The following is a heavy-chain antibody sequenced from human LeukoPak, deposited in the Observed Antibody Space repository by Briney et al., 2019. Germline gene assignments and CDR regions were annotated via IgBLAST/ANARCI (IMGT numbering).Heavy chain of an antibody. V-gene: IGHV3-74*01. CDR1: GLAFSAYK. J-gene: IGHJ4*02. Sequence: GGSLRLSCAASGLAFSAYKMHWVRQAPRKGLVWVSRISTDGYTTDYADFVQGRFTASRDNTKNTWSLEMNSLRAKDTAVYYCVVGGSPGYWGQGTLVTVSS. CDR2: ISTDGYTT. D-gene: IGHD2-15*01. CDR3: VVGGSPGY.